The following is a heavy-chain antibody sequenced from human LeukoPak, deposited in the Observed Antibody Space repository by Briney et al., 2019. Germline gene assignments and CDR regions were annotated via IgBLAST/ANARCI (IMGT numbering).Heavy chain of an antibody. Sequence: GRSLRLSCAASGFTLSSYGMHWVRQAPGKGLEWVAVIWYDGSNKYYADPVKGRFTISRDNSKNTLYLQMNSLRAEDTAVYYCAKEIAAAANWFDPWGQGTLVTVSS. CDR3: AKEIAAAANWFDP. CDR1: GFTLSSYG. V-gene: IGHV3-33*06. J-gene: IGHJ5*02. CDR2: IWYDGSNK. D-gene: IGHD6-13*01.